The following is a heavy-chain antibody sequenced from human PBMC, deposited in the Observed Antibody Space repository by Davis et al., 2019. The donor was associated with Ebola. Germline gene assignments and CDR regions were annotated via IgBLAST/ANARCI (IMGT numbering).Heavy chain of an antibody. Sequence: GGSLRLSCAASGFTFSTYTMHWVRQAPGKGLEWVALISYDGSYKYDADSVKGRFTISRDNSKNTLYLQMNNLRAEDTAVYYCARDSIMMVRGVIGYWGQGTLVTVSS. D-gene: IGHD3-10*01. CDR2: ISYDGSYK. J-gene: IGHJ4*02. CDR3: ARDSIMMVRGVIGY. CDR1: GFTFSTYT. V-gene: IGHV3-30*04.